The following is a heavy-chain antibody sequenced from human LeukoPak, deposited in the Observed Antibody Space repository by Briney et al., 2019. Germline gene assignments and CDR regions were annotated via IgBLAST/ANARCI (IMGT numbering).Heavy chain of an antibody. D-gene: IGHD1-14*01. V-gene: IGHV3-7*03. CDR1: GFTFSSYW. CDR3: AISSTGGGGY. Sequence: GGSLRLSCAASGFTFSSYWISWVRQAPGKGPEWVSNINQDGSERYYVDSVRGRFTISRDNAKNSLYLQVNSLRTEDTAVYYCAISSTGGGGYWGQGTLVTVSS. J-gene: IGHJ4*02. CDR2: INQDGSER.